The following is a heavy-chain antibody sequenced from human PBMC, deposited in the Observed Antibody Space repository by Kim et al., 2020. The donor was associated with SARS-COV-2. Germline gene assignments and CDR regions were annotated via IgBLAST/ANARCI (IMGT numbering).Heavy chain of an antibody. Sequence: GGSLRLSCVASGFSVRDNYMNWVRQTPGKGLEWVSIVYSGGATYYADSVEGRFTISRDNSKNIVFLQMSSLDTEDTAVYFCARSKYNWNLYGLDVWGQGT. V-gene: IGHV3-53*01. CDR1: GFSVRDNY. CDR3: ARSKYNWNLYGLDV. D-gene: IGHD1-7*01. J-gene: IGHJ6*02. CDR2: VYSGGAT.